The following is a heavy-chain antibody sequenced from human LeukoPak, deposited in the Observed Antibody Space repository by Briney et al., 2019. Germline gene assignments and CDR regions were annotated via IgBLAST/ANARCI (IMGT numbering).Heavy chain of an antibody. J-gene: IGHJ3*02. CDR1: GGSISSYY. Sequence: SETLSLTCTVSGGSISSYYWSWIRQPPGKGLEWIGYIYYSGSTNYNPSLKSRVTISVDTSKNQFSLKLSSVTAADTAVYYCARRAWYYDSGGNAFDIWGQGTMVTVSS. CDR3: ARRAWYYDSGGNAFDI. CDR2: IYYSGST. V-gene: IGHV4-59*08. D-gene: IGHD3-22*01.